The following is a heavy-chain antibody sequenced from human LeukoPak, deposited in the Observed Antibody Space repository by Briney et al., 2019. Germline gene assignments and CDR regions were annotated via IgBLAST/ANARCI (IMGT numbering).Heavy chain of an antibody. J-gene: IGHJ6*02. Sequence: ASVKVSCKASGYTFTSYGIRWVRQAPGQGLEWMGWISAYNGNTNYAQKLQGRVTMTTDTSTSTAYMELRSLRSDDTAVYYCARGRHYDSSGYDLHYYYYYGMDVWGQGTTVTVSS. CDR1: GYTFTSYG. CDR3: ARGRHYDSSGYDLHYYYYYGMDV. CDR2: ISAYNGNT. D-gene: IGHD3-22*01. V-gene: IGHV1-18*01.